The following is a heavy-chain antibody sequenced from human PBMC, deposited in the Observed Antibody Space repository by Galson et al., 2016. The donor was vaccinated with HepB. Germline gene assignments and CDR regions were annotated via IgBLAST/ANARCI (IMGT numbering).Heavy chain of an antibody. V-gene: IGHV4-38-2*02. CDR1: GYSISSGYN. CDR2: IHHSGRT. CDR3: ARETWGHTIPDY. D-gene: IGHD3-3*01. Sequence: ETLSLTCTVSGYSISSGYNWGWIRQPPGKGLEWIGSIHHSGRTFYNPSLRSRVTISLDTSKNQISLNLNSVTAADTAVYYCARETWGHTIPDYWGQGTLVTVSS. J-gene: IGHJ4*02.